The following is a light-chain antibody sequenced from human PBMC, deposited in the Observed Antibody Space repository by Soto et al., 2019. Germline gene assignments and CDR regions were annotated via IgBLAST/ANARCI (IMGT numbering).Light chain of an antibody. V-gene: IGLV2-14*01. CDR1: SSDVGGYDY. Sequence: QSVLTQPASVSGCPGQSVTISCTGTSSDVGGYDYVSWYQQHPGKAPKFMIYEVTNRPSGVSHRFSGSKSGNTASLTISGLQAEDEADYYCSSYTTTSTYVFGTGTKV. CDR2: EVT. J-gene: IGLJ1*01. CDR3: SSYTTTSTYV.